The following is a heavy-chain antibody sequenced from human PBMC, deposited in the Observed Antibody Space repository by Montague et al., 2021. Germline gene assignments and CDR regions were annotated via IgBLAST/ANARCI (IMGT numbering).Heavy chain of an antibody. CDR2: VSHGGRT. J-gene: IGHJ6*03. CDR3: ARERDRYYYMDI. CDR1: RSLINSDYY. V-gene: IGHV4-38-2*02. Sequence: SETLSLTCTVPRSLINSDYYWGWIRPPPGKGLEWMGGVSHGGRTYYNPSLKSRVTISVDTSNNHFSLKLSSVTAADTAMYYCARERDRYYYMDIWGKGTTITVSS.